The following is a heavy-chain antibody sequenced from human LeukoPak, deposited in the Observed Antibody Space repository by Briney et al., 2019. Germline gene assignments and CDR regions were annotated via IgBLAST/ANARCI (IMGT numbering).Heavy chain of an antibody. CDR2: IYYSGST. Sequence: SETLSLTCTVSGGSISSYYWTWIRQPPGKGLEWIGYIYYSGSTNYNPSLKSRLTISLDTSENLFSLKLNSVTAADTAVYYCARGTAAAGFYFDYWGQGTLVTVSS. CDR3: ARGTAAAGFYFDY. CDR1: GGSISSYY. J-gene: IGHJ4*02. D-gene: IGHD6-13*01. V-gene: IGHV4-59*01.